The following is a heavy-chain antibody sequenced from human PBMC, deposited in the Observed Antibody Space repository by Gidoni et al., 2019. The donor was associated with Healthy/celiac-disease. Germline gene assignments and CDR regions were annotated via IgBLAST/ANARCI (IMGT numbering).Heavy chain of an antibody. CDR1: GGSISSSNW. V-gene: IGHV4-4*02. Sequence: QVQLQESGPGLVKPSGTLSLTCAVSGGSISSSNWWRWVRQPPGKGLEWIGEIYHSGSTNYNPSLKSRGTISVDKSKNQFSLKLSSVTAADTAVYYCARVGRYCSGGSCYLTAFDIWGQGTMVTVSS. CDR3: ARVGRYCSGGSCYLTAFDI. CDR2: IYHSGST. J-gene: IGHJ3*02. D-gene: IGHD2-15*01.